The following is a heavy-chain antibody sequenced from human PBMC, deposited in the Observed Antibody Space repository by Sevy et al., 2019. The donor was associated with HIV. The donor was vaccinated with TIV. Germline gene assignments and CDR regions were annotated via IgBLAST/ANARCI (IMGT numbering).Heavy chain of an antibody. CDR1: GFTFSSYG. J-gene: IGHJ6*02. V-gene: IGHV3-30*18. CDR2: ISYDGSNK. D-gene: IGHD3-10*01. Sequence: GGSLRLSCAASGFTFSSYGMHWVRQAPGKGLEWVAVISYDGSNKYYADSVKGRFTISRDNSKNTLYLQINSLRAEDTAVYYCAKDQGTMVRGVILPSYYYGMDVWGQGTTVTVSS. CDR3: AKDQGTMVRGVILPSYYYGMDV.